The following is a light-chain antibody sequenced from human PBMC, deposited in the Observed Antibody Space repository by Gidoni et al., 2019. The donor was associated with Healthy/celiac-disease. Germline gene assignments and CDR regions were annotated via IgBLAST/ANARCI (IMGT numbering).Light chain of an antibody. J-gene: IGKJ1*01. CDR1: QSVSSN. CDR2: GAS. Sequence: EIVMTQSPATLSVSPGERATLSCRASQSVSSNLAWYQQKPGQAPRILIYGASTRATGIPARFSGSGYGTEFTRTISSLQSEDFAVYYCQQYNNCPGTFGQGTKVEIK. V-gene: IGKV3-15*01. CDR3: QQYNNCPGT.